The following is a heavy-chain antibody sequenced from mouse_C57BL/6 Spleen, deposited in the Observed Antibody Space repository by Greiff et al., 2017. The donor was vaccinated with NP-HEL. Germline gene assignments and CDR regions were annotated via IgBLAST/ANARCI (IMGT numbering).Heavy chain of an antibody. CDR3: TTDYYGSREDAMDY. V-gene: IGHV14-1*01. CDR1: GFNITDYY. D-gene: IGHD1-1*01. J-gene: IGHJ4*01. CDR2: IDPEDGDT. Sequence: EVQLQQSGAELVRPGASVKLSCTASGFNITDYYMHWVKQRPEQGLEWIGRIDPEDGDTEYAPKFQGKATLTADTSSNTAYLQLSSLTSEDTAVYYCTTDYYGSREDAMDYWGQGTSVTVSS.